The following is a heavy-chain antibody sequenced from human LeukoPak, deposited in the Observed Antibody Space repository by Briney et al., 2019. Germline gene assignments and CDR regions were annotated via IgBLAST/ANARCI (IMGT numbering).Heavy chain of an antibody. CDR3: ARHRCSGGSCYPMNWFDP. CDR1: GGSISSGSYY. J-gene: IGHJ5*02. D-gene: IGHD2-15*01. Sequence: SETLSLTCTVSGGSISSGSYYWSWIRQPAGKGLEWIGRIDPSGSTNYDPSLKSRVTISVDTSKNQFSLKLSSVTAADTAVYYCARHRCSGGSCYPMNWFDPWGQGTLVTVSS. V-gene: IGHV4-61*02. CDR2: IDPSGST.